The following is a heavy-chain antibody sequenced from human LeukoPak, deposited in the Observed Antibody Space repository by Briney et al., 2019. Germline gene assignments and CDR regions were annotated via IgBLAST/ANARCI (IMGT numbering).Heavy chain of an antibody. J-gene: IGHJ4*02. CDR2: TKNKANNYNT. CDR1: GFTFSDHY. D-gene: IGHD3-9*01. CDR3: ARVARFDSIDY. V-gene: IGHV3-72*01. Sequence: PGGSLRLSCAASGFTFSDHYMDWVRQAPGKGLEWVGRTKNKANNYNTEYTAYVKGRFIISRDDSKNSLFLQMNSLKTEDTAVYYCARVARFDSIDYWGQGTLVTVSS.